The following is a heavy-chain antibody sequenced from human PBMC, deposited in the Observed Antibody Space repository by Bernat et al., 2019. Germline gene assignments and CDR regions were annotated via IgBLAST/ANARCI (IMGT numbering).Heavy chain of an antibody. CDR1: GGSITSYY. J-gene: IGHJ4*02. CDR3: ARTSSGWFGYYFDY. D-gene: IGHD6-19*01. Sequence: QVQLQESGPGLVKPSETLSLTCTVSGGSITSYYWSWIRHPPGKGLEWIGFIYYSGTTNYNPSLKSRLTISIDTSKNQFSLKLNSVTAADTAMYYCARTSSGWFGYYFDYWGQGTLVTVSS. V-gene: IGHV4-59*08. CDR2: IYYSGTT.